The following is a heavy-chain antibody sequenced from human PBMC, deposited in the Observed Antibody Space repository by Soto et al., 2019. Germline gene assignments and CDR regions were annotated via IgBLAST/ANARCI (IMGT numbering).Heavy chain of an antibody. J-gene: IGHJ4*02. V-gene: IGHV1-69*13. CDR1: GGTFSSYA. Sequence: GASVKVSCKASGGTFSSYAISWVRQAPGQGLECMGGIIPIFGTANYAQKFQGRVTITADESTSTAYMELSSLRSEDTAVYYCARDLFGELSFVGFDYWGQGTLVTVSS. CDR2: IIPIFGTA. CDR3: ARDLFGELSFVGFDY. D-gene: IGHD3-10*01.